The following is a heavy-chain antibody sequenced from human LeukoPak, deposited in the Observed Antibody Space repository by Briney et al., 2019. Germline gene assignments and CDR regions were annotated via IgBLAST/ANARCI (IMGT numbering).Heavy chain of an antibody. D-gene: IGHD6-6*01. CDR1: GGSISSSSYY. V-gene: IGHV4-39*01. Sequence: SETLSLTCTVSGGSISSSSYYWGWIRQPPGKGLEWIGSIYYSGSTYYNPTLKRRVTISVATSKNQFSLKLSSVTAADTAVSYCARRSMAAHTFDYWGQGTLFTVSS. CDR3: ARRSMAAHTFDY. J-gene: IGHJ4*02. CDR2: IYYSGST.